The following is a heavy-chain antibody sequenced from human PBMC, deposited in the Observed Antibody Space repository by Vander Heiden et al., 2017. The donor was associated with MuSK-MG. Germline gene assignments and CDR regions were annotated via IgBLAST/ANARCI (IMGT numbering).Heavy chain of an antibody. D-gene: IGHD5-18*01. CDR3: ARAYVDTAMPNDYFDY. CDR2: ISYDGSNK. J-gene: IGHJ4*02. V-gene: IGHV3-30-3*01. CDR1: GFSFRSYA. Sequence: QVQLVESGGGVVQPGRALRLPCAASGFSFRSYAMPGVRQAPGKGLEWVAVISYDGSNKYYADSVKGRFTISRDNSKNTLYLQMNSLRAEDTAVYYCARAYVDTAMPNDYFDYWGQGTLVTVSS.